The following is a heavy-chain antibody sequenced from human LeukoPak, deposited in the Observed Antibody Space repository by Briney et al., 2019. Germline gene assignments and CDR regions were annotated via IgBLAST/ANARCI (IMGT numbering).Heavy chain of an antibody. CDR2: IGSSGYNT. J-gene: IGHJ4*02. CDR3: AKDRDWTVTVPDY. D-gene: IGHD4-17*01. V-gene: IGHV3-23*01. Sequence: GGSLRLSCAASGFTFNNYAMRWVRQAPGKGLEWVSNIGSSGYNTYYADSVKGRFPISRDNSKNTLYLQMTSLRAEDTAVYYCAKDRDWTVTVPDYWGQGTLVTVSS. CDR1: GFTFNNYA.